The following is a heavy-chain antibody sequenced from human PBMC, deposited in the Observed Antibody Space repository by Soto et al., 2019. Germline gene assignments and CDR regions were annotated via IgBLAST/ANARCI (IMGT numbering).Heavy chain of an antibody. D-gene: IGHD5-18*01. V-gene: IGHV4-31*03. CDR2: IYYSGST. CDR1: GGSISSGGYY. CDR3: ASRGYSYGTDYYFDY. Sequence: TLSLPFTVSGGSISSGGYYWSSIRQHPGKGLEWIGYIYYSGSTYYNPSLKSRVTISVDTSKNQFSLKLSSVTAADTAVYYCASRGYSYGTDYYFDYWGQGTLVTVSS. J-gene: IGHJ4*02.